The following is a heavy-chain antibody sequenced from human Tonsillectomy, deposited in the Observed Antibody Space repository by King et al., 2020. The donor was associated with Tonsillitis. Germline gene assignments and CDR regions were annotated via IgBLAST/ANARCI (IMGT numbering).Heavy chain of an antibody. CDR1: GYTFTSYY. Sequence: QLGQSGAEVKNPGASVKVSCKASGYTFTSYYMHWGRQYTGQELEWTGIINPSSGSPSYAQKFQGRVTMTRDTSTSTVYMELSSLRSEDTAVYYCAFGAAFGTFDYWGQGTLVTVSS. J-gene: IGHJ4*02. CDR2: INPSSGSP. V-gene: IGHV1-46*01. CDR3: AFGAAFGTFDY. D-gene: IGHD2-15*01.